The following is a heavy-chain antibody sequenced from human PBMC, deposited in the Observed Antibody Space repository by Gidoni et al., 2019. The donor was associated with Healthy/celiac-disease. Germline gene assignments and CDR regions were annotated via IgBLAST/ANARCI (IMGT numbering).Heavy chain of an antibody. D-gene: IGHD2-21*02. Sequence: EVQLVQSGTEVKKPGESLKISCKGSGYRFTNYWIGWVRQMPGKGLEWIGIIYPGESDTRDSPSFQVQVTISADNSISTAYLQWSSLKASDTAMYYCARLCGDCYSSNAFDIWGQGAMVTVSP. CDR2: IYPGESDT. CDR3: ARLCGDCYSSNAFDI. CDR1: GYRFTNYW. J-gene: IGHJ3*02. V-gene: IGHV5-51*01.